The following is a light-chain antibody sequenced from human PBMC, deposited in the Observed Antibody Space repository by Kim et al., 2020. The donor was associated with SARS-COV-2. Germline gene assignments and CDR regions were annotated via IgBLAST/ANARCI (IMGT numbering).Light chain of an antibody. J-gene: IGKJ1*01. V-gene: IGKV3D-15*01. CDR2: GAS. Sequence: EIVMTQSPATLPVSPGERATLSCRASQSVSSNLAWYQQKPGQAPRLLIYGASTRATGIPARFSGSGSGTEFTLTISSLQSEDFAVYYCLQYNNWPWTFGQGTKVDIK. CDR1: QSVSSN. CDR3: LQYNNWPWT.